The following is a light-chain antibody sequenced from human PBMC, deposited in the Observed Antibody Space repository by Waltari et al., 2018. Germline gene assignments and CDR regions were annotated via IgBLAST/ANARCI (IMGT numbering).Light chain of an antibody. V-gene: IGKV3-20*01. CDR1: QSVSKA. CDR3: QHYVNLPVT. CDR2: AAS. J-gene: IGKJ1*01. Sequence: EIVLTQSPGTLSLSPGERATLSRRASQSVSKALAWYQQKPVQAPRLLIYAASTRATGVPDRFSGSGSGTDFSLTISRLDPEDFAVYYCQHYVNLPVTFGQGTKVEI.